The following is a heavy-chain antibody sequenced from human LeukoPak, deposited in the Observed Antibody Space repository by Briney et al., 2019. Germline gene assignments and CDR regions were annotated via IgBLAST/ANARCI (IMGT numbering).Heavy chain of an antibody. CDR2: INPSGGST. J-gene: IGHJ5*02. CDR1: GYTFTSYY. V-gene: IGHV1-46*01. Sequence: ASVKVSCKASGYTFTSYYMHWVRQAPGQGLEWMGIINPSGGSTSYAQKFQGRVTMTRDMSTSTVYMELSSLRSEDTAVYYCARDNSLGDSAWWFDPWGQGTLVTVSS. D-gene: IGHD5-12*01. CDR3: ARDNSLGDSAWWFDP.